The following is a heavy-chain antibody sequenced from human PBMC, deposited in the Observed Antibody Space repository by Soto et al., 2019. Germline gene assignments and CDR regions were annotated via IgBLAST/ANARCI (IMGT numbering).Heavy chain of an antibody. D-gene: IGHD1-20*01. Sequence: PGGSLRLSCAASGFTFSSYAMHWVRQAPGKGLEWVAVISYDGSNKYYADSVKGPFTISRDNSKNTLYLQMNSLRAEDTAVYYCAKVGNNWNPGYGMDVWGQGTTVTLSS. CDR2: ISYDGSNK. J-gene: IGHJ6*02. CDR1: GFTFSSYA. CDR3: AKVGNNWNPGYGMDV. V-gene: IGHV3-30-3*01.